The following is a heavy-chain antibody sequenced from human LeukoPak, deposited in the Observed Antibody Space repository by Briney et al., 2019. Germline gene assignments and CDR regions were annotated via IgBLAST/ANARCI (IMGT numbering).Heavy chain of an antibody. J-gene: IGHJ3*02. Sequence: GGSLRLSCAASGFTFIDYAMSWVRQAPGKGLEWVSGISGSGGSTYDADSVKGRFTISRDTSKNTLYLQMNSLRAEGTAVYYCAKDSDDYGSGSFYSGHAFDIWGQGTMVTVSS. V-gene: IGHV3-23*01. CDR2: ISGSGGST. CDR3: AKDSDDYGSGSFYSGHAFDI. D-gene: IGHD3-10*01. CDR1: GFTFIDYA.